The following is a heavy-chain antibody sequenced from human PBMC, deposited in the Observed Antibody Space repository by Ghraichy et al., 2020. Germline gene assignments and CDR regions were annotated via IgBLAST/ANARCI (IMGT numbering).Heavy chain of an antibody. CDR3: ARVTISVVWGDAFDI. CDR1: GDSVSSNSAA. V-gene: IGHV6-1*01. CDR2: TYYRSKWYN. J-gene: IGHJ3*02. D-gene: IGHD3-16*01. Sequence: TLSLTCAISGDSVSSNSAAWNWIRQSPSRGLEWLGRTYYRSKWYNDYAVSVKSRITINPDTSKNQFSLQLNSVTPEDTTVYYCARVTISVVWGDAFDIWGQGTMVTVSS.